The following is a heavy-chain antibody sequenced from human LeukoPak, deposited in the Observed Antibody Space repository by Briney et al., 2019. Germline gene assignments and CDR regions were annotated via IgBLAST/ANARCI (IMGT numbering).Heavy chain of an antibody. CDR3: ARDWSCSGGSCYPTWFDP. V-gene: IGHV3-48*03. D-gene: IGHD2-15*01. J-gene: IGHJ5*02. CDR1: GFTFSSYE. CDR2: ISSFGSTI. Sequence: GGSLRLSCAASGFTFSSYEMNWVRQAPGKGLEWVSYISSFGSTIYYADSVKGRFTISRDNSKNTLYLQMNSLRAEDTAVYYCARDWSCSGGSCYPTWFDPWGQGTLVTVSS.